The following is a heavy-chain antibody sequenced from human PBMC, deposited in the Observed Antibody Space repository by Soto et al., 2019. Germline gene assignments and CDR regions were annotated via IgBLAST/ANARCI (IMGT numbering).Heavy chain of an antibody. CDR3: ARVRGRGWSPSYYGMDV. V-gene: IGHV3-13*01. CDR2: SGTAGDT. Sequence: GGSLRLSCAASGFTFSSYDMHWVRQATGKGLEWVSASGTAGDTYYPGSVKGRFTISRENAKNSLYLQMNSLRAEDTAVYYCARVRGRGWSPSYYGMDVWGQGTTVTVSS. CDR1: GFTFSSYD. D-gene: IGHD3-10*01. J-gene: IGHJ6*02.